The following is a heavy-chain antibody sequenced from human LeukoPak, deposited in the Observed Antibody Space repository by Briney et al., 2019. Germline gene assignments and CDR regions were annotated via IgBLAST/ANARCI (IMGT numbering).Heavy chain of an antibody. CDR3: ARDPYYDSSGYYFDS. V-gene: IGHV3-48*03. CDR1: GFTFSAYE. D-gene: IGHD3-22*01. Sequence: PGGSLRLSCAASGFTFSAYELNWVRQAPGKGLEWVSYISRSGTNIYYADSVQGRFTISRDNAKNSLYLQMNSLRAEDTAVYYCARDPYYDSSGYYFDSWGQGTLVTVSS. J-gene: IGHJ4*02. CDR2: ISRSGTNI.